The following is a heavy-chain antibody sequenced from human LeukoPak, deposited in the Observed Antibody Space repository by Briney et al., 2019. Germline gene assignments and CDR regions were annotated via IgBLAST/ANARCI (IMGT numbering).Heavy chain of an antibody. CDR1: GYSISSGYY. CDR3: ARAESGGDFDY. CDR2: IYHSGST. V-gene: IGHV4-38-2*01. D-gene: IGHD2-15*01. J-gene: IGHJ4*02. Sequence: SETLSLTCAVSGYSISSGYYWGWIRQPPGKVLEWIGSIYHSGSTYYDPSLKSRVTISVDTSKNQFSLKLSSVTAADTAVYYCARAESGGDFDYWGQGTLVTVSS.